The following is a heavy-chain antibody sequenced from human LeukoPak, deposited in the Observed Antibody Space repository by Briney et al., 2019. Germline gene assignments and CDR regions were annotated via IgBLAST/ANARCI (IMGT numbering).Heavy chain of an antibody. Sequence: ASVKVSCKASGYTFTSYAMNWVRQAPGQGLEWVGWINTNTGNPTYAQGFTGRFVFSLDTSVSTAYLQISSLKAEDTAVYYCAREWFRDFWSGYRAFDIWGQGTMVTVSS. V-gene: IGHV7-4-1*02. J-gene: IGHJ3*02. CDR2: INTNTGNP. D-gene: IGHD3-3*01. CDR3: AREWFRDFWSGYRAFDI. CDR1: GYTFTSYA.